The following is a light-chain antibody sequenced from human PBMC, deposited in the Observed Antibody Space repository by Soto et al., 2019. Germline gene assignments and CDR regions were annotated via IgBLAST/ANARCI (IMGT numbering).Light chain of an antibody. Sequence: EIVLTQSPGTLSLSPGERATLSCRASQSVSSSYLAWYQQKPGQAPRLLIYGASIRATGIPDRFSGSGSGTDFTLTISRLEPEDFAVYYCQQYGISRWTFGQGDTVEIK. CDR2: GAS. CDR3: QQYGISRWT. CDR1: QSVSSSY. V-gene: IGKV3-20*01. J-gene: IGKJ1*01.